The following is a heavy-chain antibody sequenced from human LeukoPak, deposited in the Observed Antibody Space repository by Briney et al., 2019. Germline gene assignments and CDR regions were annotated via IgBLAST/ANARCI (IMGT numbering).Heavy chain of an antibody. J-gene: IGHJ3*02. CDR2: IASDGSHT. D-gene: IGHD2-21*01. Sequence: QPGGSLRLSCAASGFTFSTYFMHWVRQAPGKGLEWVADIASDGSHTFYVESVKGRFTISRDNSKNTLYLQMNSLRAEDTAVYFCARERQDTIPHSGAFDIWGQGTMVTVSS. CDR1: GFTFSTYF. V-gene: IGHV3-30-3*01. CDR3: ARERQDTIPHSGAFDI.